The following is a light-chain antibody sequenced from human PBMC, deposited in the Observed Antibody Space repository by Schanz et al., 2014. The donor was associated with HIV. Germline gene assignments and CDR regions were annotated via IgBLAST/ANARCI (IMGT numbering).Light chain of an antibody. Sequence: QSVLTQPPSASGTPGQSVTISCSGSSSNIGSNAVHWYQQLPGTAPKLLMYANMERPSGVPDRFSGSGSGTSASLAISGLQSEDEADYYCSSYTTSSTLVFGGGTKLTVL. J-gene: IGLJ2*01. V-gene: IGLV1-44*01. CDR1: SSNIGSNA. CDR2: ANM. CDR3: SSYTTSSTLV.